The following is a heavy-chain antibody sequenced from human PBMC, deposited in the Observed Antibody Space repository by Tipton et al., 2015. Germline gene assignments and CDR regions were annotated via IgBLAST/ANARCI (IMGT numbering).Heavy chain of an antibody. J-gene: IGHJ1*01. D-gene: IGHD3-22*01. CDR1: GGSVNSANYY. CDR3: ARASIIQGYYHDSSRYYLFNS. Sequence: LRLSCTVSGGSVNSANYYWSWIRQPPGKGLEWIGYIYYRGSTNYNPSLKSRVTISVDTSKTQFSLKMSSVTASDTAVYYCARASIIQGYYHDSSRYYLFNSWGQGTLVTVSS. V-gene: IGHV4-61*01. CDR2: IYYRGST.